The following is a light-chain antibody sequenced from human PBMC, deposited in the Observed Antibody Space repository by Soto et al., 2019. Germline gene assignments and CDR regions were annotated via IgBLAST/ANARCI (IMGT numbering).Light chain of an antibody. CDR2: SIF. J-gene: IGKJ1*01. CDR3: LQHYVWPWT. Sequence: EILLTQSPCTLSLSRGERATLSCRASQSVSGYLDWFQQKPGQAPRLVLKSIFIRSIGVPARFSGSGSETEFTLTISGLQSEDSGVYYCLQHYVWPWTFGQGTKVDIK. CDR1: QSVSGY. V-gene: IGKV3-15*01.